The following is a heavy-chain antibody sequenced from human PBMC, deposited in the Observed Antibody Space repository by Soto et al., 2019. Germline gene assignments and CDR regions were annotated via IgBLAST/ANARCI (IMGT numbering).Heavy chain of an antibody. CDR1: GGTFSSYA. CDR2: IIPILGTA. CDR3: ARGGYDDVIHYYFDY. Sequence: QVQLVQSGAEVKKPGSSVKVSCKASGGTFSSYAISWVRQAPGQGLELMGGIIPILGTANYAQKFQGRVTITADEFTSTAYMELSSLRSEDTAVDYCARGGYDDVIHYYFDYWGQGPLVTVSS. D-gene: IGHD5-12*01. J-gene: IGHJ4*02. V-gene: IGHV1-69*11.